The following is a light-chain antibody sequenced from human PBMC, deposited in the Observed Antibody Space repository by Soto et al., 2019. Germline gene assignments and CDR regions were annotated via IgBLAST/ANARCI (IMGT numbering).Light chain of an antibody. CDR2: DVT. CDR1: SSDVGAYNY. CDR3: CSYAGSYTGV. J-gene: IGLJ3*02. V-gene: IGLV2-11*01. Sequence: QSALTQPRSVSGSPGQSVTISCTGTSSDVGAYNYVSWCQHHPGKAPKLMIYDVTKRPSGVPDRFSGSKSGNTASLTISGLQAEDEADYYCCSYAGSYTGVFGGGTKLTVL.